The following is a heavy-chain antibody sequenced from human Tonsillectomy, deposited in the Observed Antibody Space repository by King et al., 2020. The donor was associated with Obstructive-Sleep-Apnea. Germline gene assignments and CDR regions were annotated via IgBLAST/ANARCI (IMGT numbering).Heavy chain of an antibody. CDR1: GFTFSNYS. CDR2: VISSSSII. V-gene: IGHV3-48*04. D-gene: IGHD2/OR15-2a*01. Sequence: VQLVESGGGLVQPGGSLRVSCTASGFTFSNYSMNWVRQAPGKGLELVSYVISSSSIIYYADSVKGRFTISRDNAKNSLYLQMNSLRAEDTAVYYCARLDYFDAFDIWGQGTMVIVSS. CDR3: ARLDYFDAFDI. J-gene: IGHJ3*02.